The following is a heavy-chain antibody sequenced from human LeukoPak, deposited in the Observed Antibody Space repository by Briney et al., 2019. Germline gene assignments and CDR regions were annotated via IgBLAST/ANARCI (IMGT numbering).Heavy chain of an antibody. D-gene: IGHD2-15*01. V-gene: IGHV4-38-2*02. CDR1: GYSISSGYY. CDR2: IYHSGST. Sequence: PSETLSLTCTVSGYSISSGYYWGWIRQPPGKGLEWIGSIYHSGSTYYNPSLKSRVTISVDTSKNQFSLKLSSVTAADTAVYYCAREGYCSGGSCYNYYYYMDVWGKGTTVTVSS. CDR3: AREGYCSGGSCYNYYYYMDV. J-gene: IGHJ6*03.